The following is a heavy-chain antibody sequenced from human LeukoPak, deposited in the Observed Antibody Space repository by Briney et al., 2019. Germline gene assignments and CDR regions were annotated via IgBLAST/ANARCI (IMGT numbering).Heavy chain of an antibody. J-gene: IGHJ3*01. CDR1: GYSFTNYN. V-gene: IGHV1-46*01. Sequence: GASVKLSCKTSGYSFTNYNLHWVRQAPGQRLEWMGIIKPSGDNTNNAQKFQGRVTMTSDTSTSKVYMELSSLKFEDTAVYYCARVRDGYNDAYDFWGQGTMVTVTS. CDR2: IKPSGDNT. D-gene: IGHD5-24*01. CDR3: ARVRDGYNDAYDF.